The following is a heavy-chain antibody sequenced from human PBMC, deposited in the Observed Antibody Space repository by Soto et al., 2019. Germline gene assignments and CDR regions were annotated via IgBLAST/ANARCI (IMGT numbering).Heavy chain of an antibody. CDR3: AREADCSGGSCYSDY. V-gene: IGHV1-2*04. D-gene: IGHD2-15*01. CDR1: GYTFTGYY. J-gene: IGHJ4*02. CDR2: INPNSGGT. Sequence: ASVKVSCKASGYTFTGYYIHWVRQAPGQGLEWMGWINPNSGGTNYAQKFQGWVTMTRDTSISTAYMELSRLRSDDTAVYYCAREADCSGGSCYSDYWGQGTLVTVSS.